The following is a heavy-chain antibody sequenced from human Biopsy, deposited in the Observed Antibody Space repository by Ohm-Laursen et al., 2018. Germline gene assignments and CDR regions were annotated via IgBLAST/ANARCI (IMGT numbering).Heavy chain of an antibody. V-gene: IGHV4-59*11. Sequence: GTLSLTCTVSGGSFTGHYWSWIRQPPGKGLEWIGHNSYTGYTSYNASLKSRVTISVDTSRNHFSLRLSSLTAADTAVYYCARGSNDFGGLYFPRWGQGALLTVSS. CDR2: NSYTGYT. D-gene: IGHD4-23*01. CDR1: GGSFTGHY. CDR3: ARGSNDFGGLYFPR. J-gene: IGHJ4*02.